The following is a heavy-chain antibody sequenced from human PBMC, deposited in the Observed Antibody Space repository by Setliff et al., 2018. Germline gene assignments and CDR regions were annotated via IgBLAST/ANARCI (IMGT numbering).Heavy chain of an antibody. D-gene: IGHD3-10*01. J-gene: IGHJ5*02. CDR2: INTNSGDT. V-gene: IGHV1-2*02. Sequence: ASVKVSCKTSPYSFSGYYIHWVRQAPGQGLEWMGWINTNSGDTRYAQKFQGRVTMTRDTSISTAYMELSRLGSDDTAVYYCARTKGFVDGYLDPWGQGTLVTVSS. CDR3: ARTKGFVDGYLDP. CDR1: PYSFSGYY.